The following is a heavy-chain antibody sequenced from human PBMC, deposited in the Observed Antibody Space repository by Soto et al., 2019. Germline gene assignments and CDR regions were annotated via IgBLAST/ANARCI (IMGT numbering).Heavy chain of an antibody. CDR3: AKTHPPRVGATTIDY. D-gene: IGHD1-26*01. CDR1: GFTFSSYA. V-gene: IGHV3-23*01. Sequence: GGSLRLSCAASGFTFSSYAMSWVRQAPGKGLEWVSAISGSGGSTYYADSVKGRFTISRDNSKNTLYLHMNSLRAEDTAVYYNAKTHPPRVGATTIDYWGQGTLVTVSS. CDR2: ISGSGGST. J-gene: IGHJ4*02.